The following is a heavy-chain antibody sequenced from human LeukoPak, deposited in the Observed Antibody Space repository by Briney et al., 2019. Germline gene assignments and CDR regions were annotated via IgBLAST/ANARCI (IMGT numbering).Heavy chain of an antibody. D-gene: IGHD3-10*01. Sequence: PSETLSLTCTVSGGSISSGSYYWSWIRQPAGKGLEWIGRIYTSGSTNYNPSLKSRVTISLDTSKNQFSLRLSTVTAADTAVYYCATGSNVGLYYYYYMDVWGKGTTVSVSS. CDR1: GGSISSGSYY. CDR2: IYTSGST. CDR3: ATGSNVGLYYYYYMDV. V-gene: IGHV4-61*02. J-gene: IGHJ6*03.